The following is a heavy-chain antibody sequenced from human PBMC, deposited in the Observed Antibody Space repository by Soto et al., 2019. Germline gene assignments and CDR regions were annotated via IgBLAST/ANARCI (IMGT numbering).Heavy chain of an antibody. V-gene: IGHV3-30*18. J-gene: IGHJ5*02. Sequence: GGSLRLSCAASGFTFSSYGMHWVRQAPGKGLEWVAVISYDGSNKYYADSVKGRFTISRDNSKNTLYLQMNSLRAEDTAVYYCAKDGPTYYDFWSGYHNWFDPWGQGTLVTVSS. CDR3: AKDGPTYYDFWSGYHNWFDP. D-gene: IGHD3-3*01. CDR2: ISYDGSNK. CDR1: GFTFSSYG.